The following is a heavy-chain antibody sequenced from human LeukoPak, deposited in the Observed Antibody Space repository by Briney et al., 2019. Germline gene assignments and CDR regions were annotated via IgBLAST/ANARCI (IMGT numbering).Heavy chain of an antibody. CDR1: GFTFSSYA. CDR2: ISYDGSNK. V-gene: IGHV3-30-3*01. CDR3: AGDAGGSTVTTSDFDY. Sequence: PGGSLRLSCAASGFTFSSYAMHWVRQAPGKGLEWVAVISYDGSNKYYADSVKGRFTISRDNSKNTLYLQMNSLRAEDTAVYYCAGDAGGSTVTTSDFDYWGQGTLVTVSS. D-gene: IGHD4-17*01. J-gene: IGHJ4*02.